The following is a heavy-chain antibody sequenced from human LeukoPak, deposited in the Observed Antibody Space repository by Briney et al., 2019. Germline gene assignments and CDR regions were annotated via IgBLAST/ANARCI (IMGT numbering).Heavy chain of an antibody. CDR2: IKQDGSEK. D-gene: IGHD2-15*01. J-gene: IGHJ4*02. CDR3: ARDSSRYCSGGSCYGEFSDFDY. CDR1: GFTFSSYW. Sequence: PGGSLRLSCAASGFTFSSYWMSWVRQAPGKGLEWVANIKQDGSEKYYVDSVKGRFTISRDNAKNSLYLQMNSLRAEDTAVYYCARDSSRYCSGGSCYGEFSDFDYWGQGTLVTVSS. V-gene: IGHV3-7*01.